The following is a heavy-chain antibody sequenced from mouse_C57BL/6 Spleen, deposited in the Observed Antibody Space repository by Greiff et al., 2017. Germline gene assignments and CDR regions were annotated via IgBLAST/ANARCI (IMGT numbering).Heavy chain of an antibody. V-gene: IGHV1-62-2*01. Sequence: QVQLQQSGAELVKPGASVKLSCKASGYTFTEYTIHWVKQRSGQGLEWIGWFYPASGSIKYNEKFKDKATLTAAKSSSTAYMELSRLPSESSAVYFGARHGEPAYFDYWGQGTTLTVSS. J-gene: IGHJ2*01. CDR1: GYTFTEYT. CDR3: ARHGEPAYFDY. CDR2: FYPASGSI.